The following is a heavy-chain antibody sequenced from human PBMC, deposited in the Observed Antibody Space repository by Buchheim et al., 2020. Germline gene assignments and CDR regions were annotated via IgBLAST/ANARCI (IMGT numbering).Heavy chain of an antibody. CDR2: ISSSGVST. V-gene: IGHV3-23*01. J-gene: IGHJ6*03. CDR1: GLTFSSFA. CDR3: AKGKDYDFSYMDV. Sequence: EVQLLDSGGGLVQPGGSLRLSCAASGLTFSSFAMNWVRQAPGKGLEWVSAISSSGVSTYYADSVRGRFTISRDNSKNTLYLQMNSLRAEDTAIYFCAKGKDYDFSYMDVWGKGTT. D-gene: IGHD3-3*01.